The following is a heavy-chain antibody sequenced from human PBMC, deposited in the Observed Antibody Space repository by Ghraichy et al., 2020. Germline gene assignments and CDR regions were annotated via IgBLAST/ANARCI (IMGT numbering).Heavy chain of an antibody. CDR2: ISGSGGST. CDR3: AKAGPFFSYCSGGSCLHYFDY. J-gene: IGHJ4*02. V-gene: IGHV3-23*01. D-gene: IGHD2-15*01. CDR1: GFTFSSYA. Sequence: GGSLRLSCAASGFTFSSYAMSWVRQAPGKGLEWVSAISGSGGSTYYADSVKGRFTISRDNSKNTLYLQMNSLRAEDTAVYYCAKAGPFFSYCSGGSCLHYFDYWGQGTLVTVSS.